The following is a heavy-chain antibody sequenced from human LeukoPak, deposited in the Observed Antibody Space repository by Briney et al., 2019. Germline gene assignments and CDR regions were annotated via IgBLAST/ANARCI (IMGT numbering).Heavy chain of an antibody. CDR3: ARDDYND. CDR2: IYTSGST. D-gene: IGHD4-11*01. Sequence: PSQTLSLTCTVSGGSISSGSYYWSWIRQPAGKGLEWIGRIYTSGSTNYNPSPKSRVTISVDTSKNQLSLKLSSVTAADTAVYYCARDDYNDWGQGTLVTVSS. CDR1: GGSISSGSYY. J-gene: IGHJ4*02. V-gene: IGHV4-61*02.